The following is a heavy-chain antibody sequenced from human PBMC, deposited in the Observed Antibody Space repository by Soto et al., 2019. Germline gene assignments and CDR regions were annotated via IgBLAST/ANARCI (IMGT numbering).Heavy chain of an antibody. D-gene: IGHD5-18*01. Sequence: SETLSLTCTVSGGSISSSSYYWGWIRQPPGKGLEWIGSIYYSGSTYYNPSLKSRVTISVDTSKNQFSLKLSSVTAADTAVYYCARLPAMVTYFDYWGQGTLVTVSS. J-gene: IGHJ4*02. V-gene: IGHV4-39*01. CDR2: IYYSGST. CDR3: ARLPAMVTYFDY. CDR1: GGSISSSSYY.